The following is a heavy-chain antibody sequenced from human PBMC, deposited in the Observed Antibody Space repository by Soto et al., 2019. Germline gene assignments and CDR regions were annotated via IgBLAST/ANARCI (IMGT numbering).Heavy chain of an antibody. CDR2: IYYSGST. J-gene: IGHJ4*02. D-gene: IGHD3-22*01. CDR1: GGSVSSGSYY. V-gene: IGHV4-61*01. CDR3: ARVDPYDSSGYPRYYFDY. Sequence: QVQLQESGPGLVKPSETLSLTCTVSGGSVSSGSYYWSWIRQPPGKGLEWIGYIYYSGSTNYNPSLKSRVTISVDTSKNQFSLKLSSVTAADTAVYYCARVDPYDSSGYPRYYFDYWGQGTLVTVSS.